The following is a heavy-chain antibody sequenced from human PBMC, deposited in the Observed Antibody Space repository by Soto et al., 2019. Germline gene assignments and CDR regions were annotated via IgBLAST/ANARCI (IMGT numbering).Heavy chain of an antibody. Sequence: PGGSLRLSCAASGFPFFSYGMHWFRQAPGKGLEWVAVISYDGSNKYYGDSVKGRFTISRDNSKNTLYLQMNSLRADDTAVYYCAKDRAGDIYVAARSGLDYWGQGTLVTVSS. J-gene: IGHJ4*02. CDR3: AKDRAGDIYVAARSGLDY. CDR2: ISYDGSNK. V-gene: IGHV3-30*18. D-gene: IGHD3-3*01. CDR1: GFPFFSYG.